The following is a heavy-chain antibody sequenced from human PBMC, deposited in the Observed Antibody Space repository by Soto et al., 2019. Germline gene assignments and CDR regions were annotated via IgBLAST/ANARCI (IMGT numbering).Heavy chain of an antibody. CDR2: INAGNGNT. CDR1: GYTFTRYA. J-gene: IGHJ3*02. CDR3: ARDIAFDI. V-gene: IGHV1-3*01. Sequence: QVQLVQSGSEVKKPEASVKVYCKASGYTFTRYAMHWVRQAPGQRLEWRGWINAGNGNTKYSQKFQGRVTITSDTSSRTANLELSSPRSEDTAVYYCARDIAFDILGAGTLGTFS.